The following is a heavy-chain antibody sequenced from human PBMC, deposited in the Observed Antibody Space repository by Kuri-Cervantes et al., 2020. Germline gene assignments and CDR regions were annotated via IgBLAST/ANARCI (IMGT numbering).Heavy chain of an antibody. Sequence: GESLKISCAASGFTFRDYYMSWIRQAPGKGLEWISYISGSGKYIYYADSVKGRFTVSRDNSKNPLYLQMNSLRVEDTAVYYCARGLDLGYYYYGMDVWGQGTTVTVSS. CDR2: ISGSGKYI. V-gene: IGHV3-11*01. CDR3: ARGLDLGYYYYGMDV. J-gene: IGHJ6*02. D-gene: IGHD3-16*01. CDR1: GFTFRDYY.